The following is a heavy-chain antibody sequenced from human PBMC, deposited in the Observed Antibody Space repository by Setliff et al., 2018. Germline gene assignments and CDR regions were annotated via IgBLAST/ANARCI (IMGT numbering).Heavy chain of an antibody. CDR3: AREQWLDPPGYYYMDV. Sequence: SETLSLTCTVSGGSISSYYWSWIRQPPGKRLEWIGEIIHSGSTNYNPSLKSRVTMSIDTSKNQFSLKLNSVTAADMAVYYCAREQWLDPPGYYYMDVWAKGTTVTVSS. J-gene: IGHJ6*03. D-gene: IGHD6-19*01. V-gene: IGHV4-34*12. CDR2: IIHSGST. CDR1: GGSISSYY.